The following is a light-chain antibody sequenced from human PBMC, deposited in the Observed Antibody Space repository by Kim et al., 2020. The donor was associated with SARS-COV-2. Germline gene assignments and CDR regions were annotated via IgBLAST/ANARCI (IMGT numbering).Light chain of an antibody. Sequence: QTATLTCAGDSNNVGDQGATWLQQHQGPPPKLLSYRNNNRPSGISERFSASRSGNTVSLTITGLQPDDEADYYCSAWDRSLSAWVFGGGTQLTVL. J-gene: IGLJ3*02. CDR3: SAWDRSLSAWV. CDR1: SNNVGDQG. V-gene: IGLV10-54*04. CDR2: RNN.